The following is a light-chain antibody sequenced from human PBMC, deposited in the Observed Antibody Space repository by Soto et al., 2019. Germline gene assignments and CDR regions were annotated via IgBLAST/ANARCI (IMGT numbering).Light chain of an antibody. V-gene: IGLV2-14*01. J-gene: IGLJ1*01. CDR1: SSDVGGYNY. CDR2: EVS. CDR3: CSYAYSPPYV. Sequence: QSALTQPASVSGSPGQSITISCTGTSSDVGGYNYVSWYQQHPGKAPKLLIYEVSNRPSGVSNRFSGSKSGNTASLTISGLQAEDEADYYCCSYAYSPPYVFGTGTKLTVL.